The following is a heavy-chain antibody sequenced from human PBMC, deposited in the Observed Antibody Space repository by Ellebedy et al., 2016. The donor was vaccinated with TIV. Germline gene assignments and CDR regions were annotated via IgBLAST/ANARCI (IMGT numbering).Heavy chain of an antibody. CDR2: IYYSGNT. V-gene: IGHV4-39*07. Sequence: MPSETLSLTCTVSGVSLSSDSYYWSWIRQPPGKGLEWIATIYYSGNTYYNLSLKSRVSMAIDTSKNQVSLNLTSVTAADTAVYYCARVGCSGGNCYRPSFFDYWGQGTLVTVSS. CDR1: GVSLSSDSYY. CDR3: ARVGCSGGNCYRPSFFDY. D-gene: IGHD2-15*01. J-gene: IGHJ4*02.